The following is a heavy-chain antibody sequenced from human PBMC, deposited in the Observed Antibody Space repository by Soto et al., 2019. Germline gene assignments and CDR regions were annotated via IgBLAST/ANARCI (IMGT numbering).Heavy chain of an antibody. V-gene: IGHV3-23*01. Sequence: GGSLRLSCAASGFTFNNSVLSWVRQAPGKGLEWVSAISGSGGDTYYADSVRGRFTISRDNSKSTLYLQMNSLRAEDTAVYYCAKEVLGGQGTLVTVSS. J-gene: IGHJ4*02. CDR1: GFTFNNSV. D-gene: IGHD2-15*01. CDR2: ISGSGGDT. CDR3: AKEVL.